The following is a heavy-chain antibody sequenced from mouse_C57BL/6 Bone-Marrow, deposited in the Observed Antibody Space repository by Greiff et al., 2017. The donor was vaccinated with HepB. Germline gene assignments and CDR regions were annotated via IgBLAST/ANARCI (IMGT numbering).Heavy chain of an antibody. J-gene: IGHJ1*03. Sequence: LQESGPELVKPGASVKISCKASGYSFTSYYIHWVKQRPGQGLEWIGWIYPGSGNTKYNEKFKGKATLTADTSSSTAYMQLSSLTSEDSAVYYCARGLNPFDVWGTGTTVTVSS. CDR1: GYSFTSYY. CDR3: ARGLNPFDV. CDR2: IYPGSGNT. V-gene: IGHV1-66*01.